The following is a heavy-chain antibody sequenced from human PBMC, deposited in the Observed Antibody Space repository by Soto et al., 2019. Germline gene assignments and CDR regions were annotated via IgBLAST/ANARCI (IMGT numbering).Heavy chain of an antibody. V-gene: IGHV2-5*02. J-gene: IGHJ4*02. CDR1: GFSLSTSGVG. Sequence: SGPTLVNPTQTLTLTCTFSGFSLSTSGVGVGWIRQPPGKALEWLALIYWDDDKRYSPSLKSRLTITKDTSKNQVVLTMPNIDPVDTATYYCAHSSSPFSCLGDCYSLTYYFDYWGQGTLVTVSS. CDR3: AHSSSPFSCLGDCYSLTYYFDY. D-gene: IGHD2-21*01. CDR2: IYWDDDK.